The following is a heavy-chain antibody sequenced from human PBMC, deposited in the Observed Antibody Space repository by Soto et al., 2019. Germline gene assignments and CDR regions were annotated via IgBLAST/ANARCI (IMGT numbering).Heavy chain of an antibody. V-gene: IGHV3-30*04. D-gene: IGHD3-3*01. CDR3: ARDIEWIRGAHLNSVGTGL. J-gene: IGHJ1*01. CDR2: ISFNGIDT. CDR1: GFTFNSYA. Sequence: GGSLRLSCAASGFTFNSYAMHWVRQAPGKGLEWVAVISFNGIDTYYADSVKGRFTISRDNSKNTVFLQMTSLTTEDTAVFYCARDIEWIRGAHLNSVGTGLWGQGTLVTVSS.